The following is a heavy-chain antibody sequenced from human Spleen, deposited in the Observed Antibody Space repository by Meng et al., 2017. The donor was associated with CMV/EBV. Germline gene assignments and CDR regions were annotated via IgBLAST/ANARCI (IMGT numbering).Heavy chain of an antibody. Sequence: ASESTFPNFIMHWIRQAPREGVQWIGWINPFTGDTSNTHNVQDRVNMTSNATITTAYIELSSLRSDETAVYYGERGYYGSEGDWFDPWGQGTLVTVSS. CDR1: ESTFPNFI. V-gene: IGHV1-2*07. D-gene: IGHD3-10*01. J-gene: IGHJ5*02. CDR2: INPFTGDT. CDR3: ERGYYGSEGDWFDP.